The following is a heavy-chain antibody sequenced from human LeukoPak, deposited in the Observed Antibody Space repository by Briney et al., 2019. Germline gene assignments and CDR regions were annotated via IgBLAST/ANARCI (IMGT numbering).Heavy chain of an antibody. CDR3: ARDLSRIVAAGYYFDY. CDR2: ITRSSSSI. Sequence: GGSLRLSCAASGFTFSSYTMNWVRQAPGQGPEWVSSITRSSSSIYYADSVKGRFTISRDNDKSSLFLQMNSLRAEDTAVYYCARDLSRIVAAGYYFDYWGQGTLVTVSS. CDR1: GFTFSSYT. J-gene: IGHJ4*02. V-gene: IGHV3-21*01. D-gene: IGHD6-13*01.